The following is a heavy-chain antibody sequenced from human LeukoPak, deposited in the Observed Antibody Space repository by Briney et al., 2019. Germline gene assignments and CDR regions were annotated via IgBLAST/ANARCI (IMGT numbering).Heavy chain of an antibody. CDR1: GFTFSSYS. CDR2: ISSSSSYI. D-gene: IGHD2-15*01. CDR3: ARPDPYCSGGSCSFFDY. V-gene: IGHV3-21*01. J-gene: IGHJ4*02. Sequence: GGSLRLSCAASGFTFSSYSMNWVRQAPGKGLEWVSSISSSSSYIYYADSVKGRFTISRDNAKNSLYLQMYSLRAEDTAVYYCARPDPYCSGGSCSFFDYWGQGTLVTVSS.